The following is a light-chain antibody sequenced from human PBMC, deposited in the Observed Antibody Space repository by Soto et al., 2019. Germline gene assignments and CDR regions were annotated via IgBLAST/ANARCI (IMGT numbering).Light chain of an antibody. CDR3: AAWDDSLNGVV. V-gene: IGLV1-44*01. J-gene: IGLJ2*01. CDR1: SSNIGRNT. CDR2: GND. Sequence: QSVVTQPPSASGTPGQRVTIACSGSSSNIGRNTVHWYQQLPGTTPKLLIYGNDQRPSGVPDRFSGSKSGSSASLAISGLQSEDEADYYCAAWDDSLNGVVFGGGTKLTVL.